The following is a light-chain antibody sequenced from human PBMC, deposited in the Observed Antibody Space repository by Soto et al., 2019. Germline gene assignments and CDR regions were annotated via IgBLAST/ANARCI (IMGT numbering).Light chain of an antibody. J-gene: IGKJ1*01. CDR1: QSICSW. Sequence: DIQMTQSPYTLSASVGDRVTITCRASQSICSWLAWYQQQTGKAPKLLIYDASSLESGVPSRFSGSGSGTDFTLTISSLQPDDFASYYCQQYHSYSWTFGQGTKVEIK. CDR2: DAS. CDR3: QQYHSYSWT. V-gene: IGKV1-5*01.